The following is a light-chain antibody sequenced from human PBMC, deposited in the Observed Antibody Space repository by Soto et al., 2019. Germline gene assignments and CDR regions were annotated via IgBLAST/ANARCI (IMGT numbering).Light chain of an antibody. CDR1: SSDVGSYNL. J-gene: IGLJ2*01. Sequence: QSALTQPACVSGSPGQSITISCTGTSSDVGSYNLVSWYQQHPGKAPKLMIYEGSKRPSGVSNRFSGSKSGNTASLTISGVQAEDEAEYYCCSYAGSSVAFGGGTKLTVL. CDR3: CSYAGSSVA. V-gene: IGLV2-23*01. CDR2: EGS.